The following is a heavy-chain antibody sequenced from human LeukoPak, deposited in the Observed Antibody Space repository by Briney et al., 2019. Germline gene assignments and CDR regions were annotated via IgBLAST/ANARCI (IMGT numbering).Heavy chain of an antibody. CDR3: AKDAGYDSSGEVDY. J-gene: IGHJ4*02. CDR2: ISGSGGST. CDR1: GFTFTSYA. D-gene: IGHD3-22*01. V-gene: IGHV3-23*01. Sequence: GGSLRLSCAASGFTFTSYAMSWVRQAPGKGRGWSSAISGSGGSTYYADSVKGRFTISRDNSKNTLYLQMNSLRAEDTAVYYCAKDAGYDSSGEVDYWGQGTPVTVSS.